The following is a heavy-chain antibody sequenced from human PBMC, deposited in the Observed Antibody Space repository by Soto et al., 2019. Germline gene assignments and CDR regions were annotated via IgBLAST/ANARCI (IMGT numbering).Heavy chain of an antibody. V-gene: IGHV4-59*02. Sequence: HSGSLSLTCTISGDSVSNQYWTWIRQSPGKGLEWIGYIFHSGITDYNPSVKSRVTISIDKSRNLFSLNLTSVTAADTAVYYCARDRYFYDSRGYYRTLDSWGQGTLVTVSS. CDR1: GDSVSNQY. D-gene: IGHD3-22*01. CDR3: ARDRYFYDSRGYYRTLDS. CDR2: IFHSGIT. J-gene: IGHJ5*01.